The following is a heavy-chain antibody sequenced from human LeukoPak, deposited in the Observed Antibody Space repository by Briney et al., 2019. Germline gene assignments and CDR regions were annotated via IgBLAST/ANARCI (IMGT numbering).Heavy chain of an antibody. J-gene: IGHJ6*03. Sequence: SETLSLTCAVYGGSFSAYYWTWIRQTPGKGLEWIGEVSPSGSSNYNPSLKSRVTISVDTSKNQFSLKLRSVTAADTAVYYCARGRQDVNMILVVMAGVSYYLDVWSKGTTVTVS. V-gene: IGHV4-34*01. CDR2: VSPSGSS. CDR1: GGSFSAYY. D-gene: IGHD3-22*01. CDR3: ARGRQDVNMILVVMAGVSYYLDV.